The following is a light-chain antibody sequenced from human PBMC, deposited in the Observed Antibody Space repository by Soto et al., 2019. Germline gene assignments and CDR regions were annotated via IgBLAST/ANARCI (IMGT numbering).Light chain of an antibody. J-gene: IGLJ2*01. CDR1: SSDVGSYNL. Sequence: QSVLTQPASVSGSPGQSITISCTGTSSDVGSYNLVSWYQHHPGKAPKLIIYEGSKRPSGVSNRFSGSKSGNTASLTISGLQAEDEADYYCCSYAGSSTSHVVFGGGTQLTVL. CDR2: EGS. CDR3: CSYAGSSTSHVV. V-gene: IGLV2-23*01.